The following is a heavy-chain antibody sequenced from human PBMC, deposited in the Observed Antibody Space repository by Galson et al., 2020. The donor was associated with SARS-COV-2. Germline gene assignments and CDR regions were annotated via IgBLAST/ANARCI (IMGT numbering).Heavy chain of an antibody. V-gene: IGHV3-30*18. J-gene: IGHJ4*02. Sequence: TGGSLRLSCAASGFTFSNYGMHWVRQAPGKGLEWVAVISYDGSNKYYADSVKGRFTISRDNSKNTLYLQMNSLRAEDTAVYYCAKSLQLYSSTWYYVDYWGQGTLVTVSS. CDR3: AKSLQLYSSTWYYVDY. CDR2: ISYDGSNK. CDR1: GFTFSNYG. D-gene: IGHD6-13*01.